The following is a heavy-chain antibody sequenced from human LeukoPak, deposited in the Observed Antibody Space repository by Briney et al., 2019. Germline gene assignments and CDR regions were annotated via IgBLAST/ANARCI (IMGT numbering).Heavy chain of an antibody. CDR3: TRKGSQWDFLVDY. Sequence: PGGSLRLSCAASGFTFSSYEMNWVRQAPGKGLEWVSSITSSGRYIYYADSVKGRFTISRDNSENSLYLQVDSLTAEDTAVYYCTRKGSQWDFLVDYWGQGTRVAVSP. V-gene: IGHV3-21*01. D-gene: IGHD2/OR15-2a*01. J-gene: IGHJ4*02. CDR2: ITSSGRYI. CDR1: GFTFSSYE.